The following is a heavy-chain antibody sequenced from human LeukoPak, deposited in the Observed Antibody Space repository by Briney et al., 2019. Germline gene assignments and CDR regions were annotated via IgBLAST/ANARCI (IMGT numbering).Heavy chain of an antibody. Sequence: SETLSLTCAVYGGSFSGHYWSWIRQSPGKGLEWIGETYHSGSTNHNPSLKSRVTISLDTSKNQFSLKLSSVTAADTAVYYCARATTEIDYWGQGTLVTVSS. J-gene: IGHJ4*02. CDR2: TYHSGST. CDR3: ARATTEIDY. V-gene: IGHV4-34*01. CDR1: GGSFSGHY. D-gene: IGHD4-17*01.